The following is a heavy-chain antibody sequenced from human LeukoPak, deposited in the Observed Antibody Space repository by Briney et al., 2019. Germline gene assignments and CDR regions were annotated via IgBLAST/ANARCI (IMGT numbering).Heavy chain of an antibody. V-gene: IGHV3-9*01. Sequence: GGSLRLSCAASGITFDDYAMHWVRQAPGKGLEWVSGISWNSGSIGYADSVKGRFTISRDNAKNSLFLQMNSLRTEDTAFYYCAKGLNIQGELLCPFDYWGQGTLVTVSS. CDR1: GITFDDYA. CDR3: AKGLNIQGELLCPFDY. CDR2: ISWNSGSI. D-gene: IGHD1-26*01. J-gene: IGHJ4*02.